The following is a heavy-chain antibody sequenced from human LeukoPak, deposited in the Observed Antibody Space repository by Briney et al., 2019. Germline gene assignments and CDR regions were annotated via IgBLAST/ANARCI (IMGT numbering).Heavy chain of an antibody. CDR1: GGSLSGYY. J-gene: IGHJ4*02. CDR3: ARLIVGATDFDY. V-gene: IGHV4-34*01. D-gene: IGHD1-26*01. CDR2: INHSGST. Sequence: SETLSLTCAVYGGSLSGYYWSWIRHPPGKGLEWIGEINHSGSTTYNPSLKSRVTLSVDTYKNQFALKLSSVTAADTAVYYCARLIVGATDFDYWGQGTLVSVCS.